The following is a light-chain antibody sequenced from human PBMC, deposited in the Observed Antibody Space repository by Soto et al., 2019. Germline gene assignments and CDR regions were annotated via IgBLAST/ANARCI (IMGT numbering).Light chain of an antibody. CDR1: SSDVGNYNY. CDR2: DVN. V-gene: IGLV2-14*01. Sequence: QSALTQPASVSGSPGQSITISCTGTSSDVGNYNYVSWYQQHPGKVPKLMIYDVNNRPSGVSNRFSGSKSGNPASLTISGLQAEDESDYYCSSYTGSSTLVFGTGTKLT. J-gene: IGLJ1*01. CDR3: SSYTGSSTLV.